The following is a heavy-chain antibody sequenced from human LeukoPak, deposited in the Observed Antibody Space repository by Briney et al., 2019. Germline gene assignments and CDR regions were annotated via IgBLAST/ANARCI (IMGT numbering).Heavy chain of an antibody. J-gene: IGHJ4*02. CDR3: AKDSSVYYYDSRNCDY. Sequence: GGSLRLSCAASGFTFSSYAMHWVRQAPGKGLEWVAFIRYDGSNKYYADSVKGRFTISRDNSKNTLYLQMNSLRAEDTAVYYCAKDSSVYYYDSRNCDYWGQGTLVTVSS. V-gene: IGHV3-30*02. CDR2: IRYDGSNK. CDR1: GFTFSSYA. D-gene: IGHD3-22*01.